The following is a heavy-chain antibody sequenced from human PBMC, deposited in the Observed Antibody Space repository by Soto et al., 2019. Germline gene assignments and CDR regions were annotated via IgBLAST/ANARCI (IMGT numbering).Heavy chain of an antibody. D-gene: IGHD2-15*01. CDR2: IIPIFGTA. CDR3: ARESGYCSGGSCYYYYYYGMDV. J-gene: IGHJ6*02. Sequence: ASVKVSCKASGGTFSSYAISWVRQAPGQGLEWMGGIIPIFGTANYAQKFQGRVTITADESTSTAYMELSSLRSEDTAVYYCARESGYCSGGSCYYYYYYGMDVWGQGTTVTVS. V-gene: IGHV1-69*13. CDR1: GGTFSSYA.